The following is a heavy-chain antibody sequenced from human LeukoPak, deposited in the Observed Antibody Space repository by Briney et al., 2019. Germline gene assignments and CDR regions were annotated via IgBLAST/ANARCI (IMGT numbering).Heavy chain of an antibody. Sequence: PGGSLRLSCAASGFTFSGYEMSWVRQAPDKGLEWVANIKEDGSEKYYADSVKGRFTVSRDNAKNSLYVQMNSLRADDTAVYYCARVSDNWFDPWGQGTLVTVSS. V-gene: IGHV3-7*03. CDR2: IKEDGSEK. CDR1: GFTFSGYE. CDR3: ARVSDNWFDP. J-gene: IGHJ5*02.